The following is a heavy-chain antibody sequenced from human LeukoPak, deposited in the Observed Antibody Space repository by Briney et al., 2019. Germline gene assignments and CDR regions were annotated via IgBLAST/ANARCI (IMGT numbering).Heavy chain of an antibody. J-gene: IGHJ4*02. CDR2: IIPILGIA. V-gene: IGHV1-69*04. CDR1: GGTFSSYA. CDR3: AREALSEYYFDY. Sequence: GASVKVSCKASGGTFSSYAISWVRQAPGQGLEWMGRIIPILGIANYAQKFQGRVTITADKSTSTAYMELSSLRSEDTAVYYCAREALSEYYFDYWSQGTLVTVPS. D-gene: IGHD1-14*01.